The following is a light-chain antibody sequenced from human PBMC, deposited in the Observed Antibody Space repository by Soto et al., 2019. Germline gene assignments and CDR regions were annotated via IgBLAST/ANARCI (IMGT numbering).Light chain of an antibody. Sequence: DIQLTQSPSTLSASVGDRVIITCRASQTIGTWLAWYQERPGKATKLLIYKASTLERGVPSRLSGSGSGTEFTLTISNLQPEDFATYNCHLYNTYSPTLGQGTKLDI. CDR2: KAS. CDR1: QTIGTW. CDR3: HLYNTYSPT. V-gene: IGKV1-5*03. J-gene: IGKJ2*01.